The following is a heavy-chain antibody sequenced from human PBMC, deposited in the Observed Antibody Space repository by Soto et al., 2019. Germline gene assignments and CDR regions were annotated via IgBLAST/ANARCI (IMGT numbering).Heavy chain of an antibody. CDR1: GGSISSSSHY. CDR3: ARQEYGSGSYYDFDY. CDR2: IYYSGST. D-gene: IGHD3-10*01. Sequence: SETLSLTCSVSGGSISSSSHYWGWIRQPPGKGMELIGTIYYSGSTYYSPSLKSRVAISVDTSKNQFSLKLTSVTAADTAVYYCARQEYGSGSYYDFDYWGQGTLVTVSS. J-gene: IGHJ4*02. V-gene: IGHV4-39*01.